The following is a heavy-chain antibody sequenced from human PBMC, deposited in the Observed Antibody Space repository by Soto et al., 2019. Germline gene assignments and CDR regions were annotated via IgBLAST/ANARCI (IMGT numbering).Heavy chain of an antibody. V-gene: IGHV3-30*03. J-gene: IGHJ4*02. CDR1: GFTFSSYG. Sequence: GGSLRLSCAASGFTFSSYGMHWVRQAPGKGLEWVAVISYDGSNKYYADSVKGRFTISRDNSKNTLYLQMNSLRAEDTAVYYCAIDRSITMIVVGIDDSGQAILVSVSS. CDR2: ISYDGSNK. CDR3: AIDRSITMIVVGIDD. D-gene: IGHD3-22*01.